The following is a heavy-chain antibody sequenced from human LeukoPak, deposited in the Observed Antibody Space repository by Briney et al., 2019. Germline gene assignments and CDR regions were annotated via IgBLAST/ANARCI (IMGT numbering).Heavy chain of an antibody. CDR3: TRAGGYSYGYYYYYMDA. CDR1: GFTFGDYA. V-gene: IGHV3-49*03. J-gene: IGHJ6*03. CDR2: IRSKAYGGTT. Sequence: PGGSLRLSCTASGFTFGDYAMSWFRQAPGKGLEWVGFIRSKAYGGTTEYAASVKGRFTISRDDSKSIAYLQMNSLKTEDTAVYYCTRAGGYSYGYYYYYMDAWGKGTTVTVSS. D-gene: IGHD5-18*01.